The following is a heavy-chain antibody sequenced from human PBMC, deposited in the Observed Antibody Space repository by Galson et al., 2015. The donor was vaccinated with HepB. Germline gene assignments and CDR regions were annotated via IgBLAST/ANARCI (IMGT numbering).Heavy chain of an antibody. Sequence: LSLTCIVSGGSINGYYWSWIRQPAGKGLEWIGRIYVGGSTSDNPSLKSRVTMSADTSKNQLSLKLTSVTAADTAVYYCARDRRGGNYCRSTTSCSYFDYWGHGALVTVSS. CDR3: ARDRRGGNYCRSTTSCSYFDY. J-gene: IGHJ4*01. D-gene: IGHD2-2*01. CDR1: GGSINGYY. CDR2: IYVGGST. V-gene: IGHV4-4*07.